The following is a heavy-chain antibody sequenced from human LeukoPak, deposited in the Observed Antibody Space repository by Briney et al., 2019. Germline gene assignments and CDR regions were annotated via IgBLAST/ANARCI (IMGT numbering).Heavy chain of an antibody. Sequence: GGSLRLSCEASGFSFSSYPMSWVRQAPGRGLEWVATISGDGQDTFYAGLGTGRFIVSRDNIRNTVFLERDSLREEDTAVYYCAKSRDTVGATTLDFWGQGARVIVSS. CDR3: AKSRDTVGATTLDF. CDR1: GFSFSSYP. V-gene: IGHV3-23*01. J-gene: IGHJ4*02. D-gene: IGHD1-26*01. CDR2: ISGDGQDT.